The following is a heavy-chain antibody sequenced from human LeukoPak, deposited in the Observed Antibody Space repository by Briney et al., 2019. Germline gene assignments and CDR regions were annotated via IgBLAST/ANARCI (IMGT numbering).Heavy chain of an antibody. V-gene: IGHV4-61*02. D-gene: IGHD4-17*01. J-gene: IGHJ5*02. CDR2: IYASGNI. CDR3: ARDQGYGDYVYDS. CDR1: GGSFSSDSYF. Sequence: SVTLSLTCSVSGGSFSSDSYFWSWIRQPAGKGLEWIGRIYASGNINYNPYLTSRITISIDTSKHQFSLKLTSVTAADTAVYYCARDQGYGDYVYDSWGQGILVTVSS.